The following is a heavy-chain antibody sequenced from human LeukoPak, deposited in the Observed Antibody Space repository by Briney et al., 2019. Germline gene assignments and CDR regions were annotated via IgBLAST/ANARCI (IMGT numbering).Heavy chain of an antibody. CDR2: IWHDGSHK. J-gene: IGHJ5*02. CDR1: GFSFDTYA. D-gene: IGHD3-10*01. Sequence: GGSLRLSCVASGFSFDTYAMHWVRQAPGQGLEWVALIWHDGSHKFYSNSVRGQFTISRDNSKNTVYLQMNNLSPDDAAVYSCARKFFGWGSYPDPGGKEPLVTVS. CDR3: ARKFFGWGSYPDP. V-gene: IGHV3-33*01.